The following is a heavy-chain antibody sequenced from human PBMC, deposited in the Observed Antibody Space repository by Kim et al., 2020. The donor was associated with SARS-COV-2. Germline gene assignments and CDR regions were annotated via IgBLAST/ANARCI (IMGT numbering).Heavy chain of an antibody. CDR1: GGSISSYY. J-gene: IGHJ4*02. D-gene: IGHD6-19*01. V-gene: IGHV4-59*13. Sequence: SETLSLTCTVSGGSISSYYCSWIRQPPGKGLEWIGYIYYSGSTNYNPSLKSRVTISVDTSKNQFSLKLSSVTAADTAVYYCATRYSSDWYFDYWGQGTLVTVSS. CDR3: ATRYSSDWYFDY. CDR2: IYYSGST.